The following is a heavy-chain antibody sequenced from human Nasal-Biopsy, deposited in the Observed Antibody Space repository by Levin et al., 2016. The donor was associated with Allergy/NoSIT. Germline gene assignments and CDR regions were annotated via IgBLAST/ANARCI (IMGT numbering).Heavy chain of an antibody. D-gene: IGHD2-15*01. J-gene: IGHJ4*02. V-gene: IGHV3-33*01. CDR2: IWYDGSNK. CDR3: ARDYCSGGSCPIDY. CDR1: GFTFSTYD. Sequence: GGSLRLSCAASGFTFSTYDMHWVRQAPGKGLEWVALIWYDGSNKYYADSVKGRFTISRDNSKNTLYLQMNSLRAEDTAVYYCARDYCSGGSCPIDYWGQGTLVTVSS.